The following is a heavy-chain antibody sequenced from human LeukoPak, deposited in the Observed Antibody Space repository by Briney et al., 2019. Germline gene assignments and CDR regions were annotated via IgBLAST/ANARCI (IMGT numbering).Heavy chain of an antibody. V-gene: IGHV4-38-2*02. CDR3: ARGFWGSVDY. CDR2: IYRTGST. J-gene: IGHJ4*02. D-gene: IGHD2-15*01. Sequence: PSETLSLTCTVSGYSISDGYYWGWVRQPPGKGLECLGNIYRTGSTYYNPSLKSRLSISVDTSKNQFSLTLTSVTAADTAVYYCARGFWGSVDYWGQGTLVTVSS. CDR1: GYSISDGYY.